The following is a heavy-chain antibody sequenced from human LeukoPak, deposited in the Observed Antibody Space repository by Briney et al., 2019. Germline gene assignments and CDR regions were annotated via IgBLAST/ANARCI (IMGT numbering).Heavy chain of an antibody. J-gene: IGHJ3*02. V-gene: IGHV4-34*01. CDR3: ARVTPVVVVAATDAFDI. Sequence: SETLSLTCAVYGGSFSGYYWSWIRQPPGKGLEWIGEINHSGSTNYNPSLKSRVTISVDTSKNQFSLKLSSVTAADTAVYYCARVTPVVVVAATDAFDIWGQGTMVTVSS. CDR1: GGSFSGYY. D-gene: IGHD2-15*01. CDR2: INHSGST.